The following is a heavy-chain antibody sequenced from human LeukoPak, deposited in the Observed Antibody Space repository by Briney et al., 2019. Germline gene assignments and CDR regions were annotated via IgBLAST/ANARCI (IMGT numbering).Heavy chain of an antibody. D-gene: IGHD5-18*01. CDR3: ARSGGMVKLENWFDP. V-gene: IGHV4-39*07. J-gene: IGHJ5*02. CDR1: GGSISSSSYY. CDR2: IYYSGST. Sequence: SETLSLTCTVSGGSISSSSYYWGWIRQPPGKGLEWIGSIYYSGSTYYNPSLKSRVTISVDTSKNQFSLKLSSVTAADTAVYYCARSGGMVKLENWFDPWGQGTLVTVSS.